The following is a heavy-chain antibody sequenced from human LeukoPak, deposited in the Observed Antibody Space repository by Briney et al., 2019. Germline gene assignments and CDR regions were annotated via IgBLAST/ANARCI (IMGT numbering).Heavy chain of an antibody. J-gene: IGHJ6*02. D-gene: IGHD2-2*01. CDR3: AREDVFTRNNFYGMDV. V-gene: IGHV3-53*01. CDR1: GFTVSNNY. Sequence: PGGSLRLSCAASGFTVSNNYMSWVRQAPGKGLECVSVPYTSGGTYSADSVKGRFTISRDNSKNTLYLQMTFLRVEDTAVYFCAREDVFTRNNFYGMDVWGQGATVTVSS. CDR2: PYTSGGT.